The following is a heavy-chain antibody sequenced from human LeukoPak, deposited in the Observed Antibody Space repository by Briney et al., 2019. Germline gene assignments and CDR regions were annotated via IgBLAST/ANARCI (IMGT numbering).Heavy chain of an antibody. CDR3: ARGRAGYYFDY. CDR1: EFTFSCCS. V-gene: IGHV3-48*04. D-gene: IGHD6-19*01. Sequence: PGRSLRLSCAASEFTFSCCSMTWVRQAPGEGLEWVSYITSSSSSINYADSVKGRFTISRDNAKNSLYLQMDSLRAEDTAVYYCARGRAGYYFDYWGQGTLVTVSS. J-gene: IGHJ4*02. CDR2: ITSSSSSI.